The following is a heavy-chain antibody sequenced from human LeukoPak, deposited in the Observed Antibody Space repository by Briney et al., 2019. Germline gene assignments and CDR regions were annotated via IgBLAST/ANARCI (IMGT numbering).Heavy chain of an antibody. CDR1: GYTFTSYG. V-gene: IGHV1-8*03. CDR2: MNPNSGNT. J-gene: IGHJ4*02. CDR3: ARVPRGDEWLLGIGY. Sequence: GASVKVSCKASGYTFTSYGINWVRQATGQGLEWMGWMNPNSGNTGYAQKFQGRVTITRNTSISTAYMELSSLRSEDTAVYYCARVPRGDEWLLGIGYWGQGTLVTVSS. D-gene: IGHD3-22*01.